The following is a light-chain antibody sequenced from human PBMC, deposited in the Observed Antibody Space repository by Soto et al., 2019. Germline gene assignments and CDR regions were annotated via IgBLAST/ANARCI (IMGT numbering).Light chain of an antibody. CDR2: DAS. Sequence: EIGLTQSPATLSLSPGERPTLSCRASQSVSRYLAWYQHKVGQAPRLLIYDASSRATGIPARFSGSGSGTDFTLTISSLEPEDFAVYYCHQRSNWPWTFGQGTKVEIK. CDR1: QSVSRY. J-gene: IGKJ1*01. CDR3: HQRSNWPWT. V-gene: IGKV3-11*01.